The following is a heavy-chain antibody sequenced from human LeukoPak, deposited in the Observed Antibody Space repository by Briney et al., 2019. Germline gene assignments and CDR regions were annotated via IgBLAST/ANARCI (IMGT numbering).Heavy chain of an antibody. CDR2: IKQDGTEK. J-gene: IGHJ6*02. V-gene: IGHV3-7*05. CDR3: ARGSGMDV. Sequence: PGGSLRLSCAASGFNFSNNWMNWVRLAPGKGLECVANIKQDGTEKYYVDSVKGRFTISRDNAKNSLYLQMNSLRAEDTAVYYCARGSGMDVWGQGITVTVSS. CDR1: GFNFSNNW.